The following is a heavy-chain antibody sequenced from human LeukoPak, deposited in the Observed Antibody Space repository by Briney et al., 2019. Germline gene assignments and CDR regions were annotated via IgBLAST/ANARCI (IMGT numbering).Heavy chain of an antibody. CDR1: GFTFSSYA. Sequence: GGSLRLSCAASGFTFSSYAMSWVRQAPGKGLEWVSGIPSSGPVTYYADSVKGRFTISRDNSKNTLYLQMNSLTAEDTGVYYCANRVAQHDSWGQGTLVTVSS. V-gene: IGHV3-23*01. CDR2: IPSSGPVT. J-gene: IGHJ5*02. CDR3: ANRVAQHDS. D-gene: IGHD3-16*01.